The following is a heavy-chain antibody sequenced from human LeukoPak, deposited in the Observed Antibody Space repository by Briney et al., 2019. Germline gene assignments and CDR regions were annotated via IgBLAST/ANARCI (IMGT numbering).Heavy chain of an antibody. CDR1: GFTFSHYE. J-gene: IGHJ5*02. D-gene: IGHD3-10*01. Sequence: GGSLRLSCAASGFTFSHYEMNWVRQAPGKGLEWVSYISSSGSYTNYADSVKGRFTISRDSAKNSLYLQMNSLRAEDTAVYYCARGGSYSGSGSSKNWFDPWGQGTLVTVSS. CDR2: ISSSGSYT. CDR3: ARGGSYSGSGSSKNWFDP. V-gene: IGHV3-11*03.